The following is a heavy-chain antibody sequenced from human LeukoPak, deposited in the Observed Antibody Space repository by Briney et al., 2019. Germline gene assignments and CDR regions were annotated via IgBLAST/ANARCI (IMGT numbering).Heavy chain of an antibody. V-gene: IGHV3-74*01. J-gene: IGHJ4*02. Sequence: GGSLRLSCAASGFTFSDYWMHWVRQAPGKGLVWVARINGDGSSATYADSVRGRFTISRDNAKNTLYLQMNSPRAEDAAVYYCARDMYTTSSARGAYWGQGTLVTVSS. CDR1: GFTFSDYW. CDR3: ARDMYTTSSARGAY. CDR2: INGDGSSA. D-gene: IGHD6-6*01.